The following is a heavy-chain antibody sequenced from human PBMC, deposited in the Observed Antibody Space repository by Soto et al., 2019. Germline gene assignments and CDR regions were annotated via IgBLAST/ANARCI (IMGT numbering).Heavy chain of an antibody. J-gene: IGHJ5*02. D-gene: IGHD3-10*01. Sequence: GESLRLSCAASGFTFRSFTMNWVRQAPGKGLEWVSTISSNSAYIYYTDALRGRFTISRDNAKNSLHLQMNSLRAEDTAVYYSAGDASAHGNGRGSFDPWGPGTLVTVSS. CDR2: ISSNSAYI. V-gene: IGHV3-21*01. CDR1: GFTFRSFT. CDR3: AGDASAHGNGRGSFDP.